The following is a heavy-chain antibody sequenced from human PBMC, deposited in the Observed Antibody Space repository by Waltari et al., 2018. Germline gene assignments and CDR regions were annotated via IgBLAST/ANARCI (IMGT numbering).Heavy chain of an antibody. D-gene: IGHD3-10*01. CDR1: ADILDRHP. Sequence: QVQLVQSGAEVKKPGSSVKVSCKASADILDRHPITWVRQDPGQGLEWMGRLIRTVGRANYAQQLQGRLTIIADKSTSAVFMELSNLRSEDTAVYYCATVDEMVRGYLESWGQGTLVTVSS. CDR3: ATVDEMVRGYLES. CDR2: LIRTVGRA. J-gene: IGHJ4*01. V-gene: IGHV1-69*08.